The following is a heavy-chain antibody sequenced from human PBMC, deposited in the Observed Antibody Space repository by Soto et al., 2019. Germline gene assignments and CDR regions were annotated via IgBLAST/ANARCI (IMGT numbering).Heavy chain of an antibody. Sequence: GASVKVSCKASGGTFSSYAISWVRQAPGQGLEWMGGIIPIFGTANYAQKFQGRVTITADESKNQFSLKLNSVTAADTAVYYCARGEESYVYFFHYWGPGTLVTVSS. V-gene: IGHV1-69*13. CDR1: GGTFSSYA. J-gene: IGHJ4*02. CDR3: ARGEESYVYFFHY. D-gene: IGHD3-10*01. CDR2: IIPIFGTA.